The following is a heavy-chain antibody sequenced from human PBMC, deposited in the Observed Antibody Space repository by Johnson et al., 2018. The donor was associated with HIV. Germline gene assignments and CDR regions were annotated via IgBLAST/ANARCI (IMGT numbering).Heavy chain of an antibody. J-gene: IGHJ3*02. Sequence: VQLVESGGGLVQPGGSLRVSCAASGFTFSSHAMHWVRQAPGKGLEYVSAISSNGGSTYYAKSVKGRFTISRDNSKTTLYLQMNSLRAEDTAVYYCARGKTGYDAFDIWGQGTMVTVSS. CDR2: ISSNGGST. CDR3: ARGKTGYDAFDI. CDR1: GFTFSSHA. V-gene: IGHV3-64*01. D-gene: IGHD3-9*01.